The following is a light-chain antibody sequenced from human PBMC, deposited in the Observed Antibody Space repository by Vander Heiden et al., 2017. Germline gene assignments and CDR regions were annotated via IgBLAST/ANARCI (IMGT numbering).Light chain of an antibody. Sequence: QSALTQPASVSGFPGQSITISCTGTSSDVGGYNYVSWYQQHPGKAPKLLIYDVSNRPSGVSNRFSGSKSGNTASLTISGLQADDEADYYCSSYTSSSTLFGGGTKLTVL. CDR1: SSDVGGYNY. CDR2: DVS. V-gene: IGLV2-14*01. CDR3: SSYTSSSTL. J-gene: IGLJ3*02.